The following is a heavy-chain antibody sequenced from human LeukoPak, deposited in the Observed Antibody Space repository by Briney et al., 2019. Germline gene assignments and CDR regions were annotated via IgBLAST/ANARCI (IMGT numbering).Heavy chain of an antibody. CDR1: GFTFSSYE. J-gene: IGHJ5*02. CDR3: ARDGMAAAAGPELLNWFDL. CDR2: ISSSGSTI. D-gene: IGHD6-13*01. Sequence: GGSLRLSCAASGFTFSSYEMNWVRQAPGKGLEWVSYISSSGSTIYYADSVKGRFTIARDNAKNSLYLQMNSLRAEDTAVYDCARDGMAAAAGPELLNWFDLWGQGTLVTVSS. V-gene: IGHV3-48*03.